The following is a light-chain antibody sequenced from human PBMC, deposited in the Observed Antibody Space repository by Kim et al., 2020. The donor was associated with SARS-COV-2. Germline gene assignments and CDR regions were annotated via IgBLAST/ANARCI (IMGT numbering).Light chain of an antibody. Sequence: SSELTQDPAVSVALGQTVRITCQGDSLRSYYATWYQQKPGQAPIVVIYGKNNRPSGISDRFSGSSSGNTASLTITGTQAGDEADYYCNSRDSNDNVLFGGGTKLTVL. J-gene: IGLJ2*01. V-gene: IGLV3-19*01. CDR1: SLRSYY. CDR3: NSRDSNDNVL. CDR2: GKN.